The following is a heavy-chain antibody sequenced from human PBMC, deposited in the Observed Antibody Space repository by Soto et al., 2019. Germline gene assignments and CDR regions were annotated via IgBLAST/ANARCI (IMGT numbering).Heavy chain of an antibody. Sequence: QVQLQQWGAGLLKPSETLSLTCAVYGGSFSGYYWSWIRQPPGKGLEWIGEINHSGSTNYNPSLKSRVTISVDTSKNQFSLKLSSVTAADTAVYYCARLRIAVAGTRYYGMDVWGQGTTVTVSS. J-gene: IGHJ6*02. CDR2: INHSGST. D-gene: IGHD6-19*01. CDR1: GGSFSGYY. V-gene: IGHV4-34*01. CDR3: ARLRIAVAGTRYYGMDV.